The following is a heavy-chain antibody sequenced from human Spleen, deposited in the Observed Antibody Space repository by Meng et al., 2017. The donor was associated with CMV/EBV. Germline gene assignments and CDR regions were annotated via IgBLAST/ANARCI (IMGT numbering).Heavy chain of an antibody. J-gene: IGHJ6*02. CDR1: GGSISSYY. V-gene: IGHV4-59*12. CDR3: ARGLKGYSSSSMSVRYYYYYGMDV. D-gene: IGHD6-6*01. CDR2: IYYSGST. Sequence: GSLRLSCTVSGGSISSYYWSWIRQPPGKGLEWIGYIYYSGSTNYNPSLKSRVTISVDTSKNQFSLKLSSVTAADTAVYYCARGLKGYSSSSMSVRYYYYYGMDVWGQGTTVTVSS.